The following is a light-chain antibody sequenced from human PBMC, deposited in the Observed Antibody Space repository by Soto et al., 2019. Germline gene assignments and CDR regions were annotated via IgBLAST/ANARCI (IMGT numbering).Light chain of an antibody. Sequence: EIVLTQSPATLSLSPGERATLSCRASQSVSSYLAWYQQKPGQAPRLLIYDASNRATGIPARFSGSGSGTDFTLTIRSLEPEDFAVYYCQQRSNWPLFGGGTKVEIK. J-gene: IGKJ4*01. CDR3: QQRSNWPL. CDR2: DAS. V-gene: IGKV3-11*01. CDR1: QSVSSY.